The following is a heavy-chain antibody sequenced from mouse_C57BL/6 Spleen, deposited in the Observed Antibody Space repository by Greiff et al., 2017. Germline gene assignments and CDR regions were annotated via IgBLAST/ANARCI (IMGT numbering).Heavy chain of an antibody. J-gene: IGHJ4*01. V-gene: IGHV2-2*01. CDR1: GFSFTSYG. Sequence: QVQLQQSGPGLVQPSQCLSITCTVSGFSFTSYGVNWVRQSPGKGLEWLGVIWSGGSTDYNEAFLSILSISKNNSKSQVFCKMNRLQADDTAIYYCARMAASSWYYAMDYWGQGTSVTVSS. D-gene: IGHD1-1*01. CDR2: IWSGGST. CDR3: ARMAASSWYYAMDY.